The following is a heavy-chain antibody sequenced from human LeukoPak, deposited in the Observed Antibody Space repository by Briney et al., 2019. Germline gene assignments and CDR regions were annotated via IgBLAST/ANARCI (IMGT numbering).Heavy chain of an antibody. J-gene: IGHJ3*02. Sequence: GASVKVSCKASGYTFTSYYMHWVRQAPGQGLEWMGIINPSGGSTSYAQKFQGRVTMTRDMSTSTVYMELSSLRSEDTAVYYCARVQGPVYYDSSGPRNAFDIWGQGTMVTVSS. CDR2: INPSGGST. CDR1: GYTFTSYY. D-gene: IGHD3-22*01. V-gene: IGHV1-46*01. CDR3: ARVQGPVYYDSSGPRNAFDI.